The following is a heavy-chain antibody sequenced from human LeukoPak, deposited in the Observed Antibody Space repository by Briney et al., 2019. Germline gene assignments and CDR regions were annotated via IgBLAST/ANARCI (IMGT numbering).Heavy chain of an antibody. CDR3: ARDLGDWNEP. V-gene: IGHV1-46*01. J-gene: IGHJ5*02. CDR2: INPSGGST. CDR1: GYTFTSYY. Sequence: ASVTVSCKASGYTFTSYYMHWVRQAPGQGLEWMGIINPSGGSTSYAQKFQDRVTMTRDTSTSTVYMELSSLRSEDTAVYYCARDLGDWNEPWGQGTLVTVSS. D-gene: IGHD3-3*01.